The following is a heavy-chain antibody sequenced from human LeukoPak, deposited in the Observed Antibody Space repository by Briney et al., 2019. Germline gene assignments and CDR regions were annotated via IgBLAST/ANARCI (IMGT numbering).Heavy chain of an antibody. D-gene: IGHD3/OR15-3a*01. Sequence: GGSLRLSCAASGFTFSSYAMSWVRQAPGKGLEWVSATSGSGGSTYYADSVKGRFTISRDNSKNTLYLQMNSLRAEDTAVYYCAKGGLNGNWFDPWGQGTLVTVSS. CDR3: AKGGLNGNWFDP. CDR2: TSGSGGST. CDR1: GFTFSSYA. J-gene: IGHJ5*02. V-gene: IGHV3-23*01.